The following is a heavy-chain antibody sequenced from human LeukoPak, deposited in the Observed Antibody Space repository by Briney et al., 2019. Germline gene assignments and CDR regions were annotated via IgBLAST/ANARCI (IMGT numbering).Heavy chain of an antibody. CDR2: TRKKTNSYTT. V-gene: IGHV3-72*01. J-gene: IGHJ4*02. CDR1: GFTFSDHY. CDR3: ARVRPGSYCDY. D-gene: IGHD1-26*01. Sequence: GGSLRLSCAASGFTFSDHYMDWVRQAPGKGLEWVGRTRKKTNSYTTEYAASVKGRFTISRDDSKNSLYLQMNSLRADDTAVYYCARVRPGSYCDYWGQGTLVTVSS.